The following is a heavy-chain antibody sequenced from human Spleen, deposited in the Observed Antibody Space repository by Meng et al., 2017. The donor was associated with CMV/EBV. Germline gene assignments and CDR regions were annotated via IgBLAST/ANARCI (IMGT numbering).Heavy chain of an antibody. D-gene: IGHD1-14*01. Sequence: GESLKISCAASGFTFSSYWMSWVRQAPGKGLEWVANINQDGSEKYYMDSVKGRFTISRGNAKNSLYLQMNSLRAEDTAVYYCARDALKPPWGQGTLVTVSS. J-gene: IGHJ5*02. CDR3: ARDALKPP. CDR1: GFTFSSYW. V-gene: IGHV3-7*01. CDR2: INQDGSEK.